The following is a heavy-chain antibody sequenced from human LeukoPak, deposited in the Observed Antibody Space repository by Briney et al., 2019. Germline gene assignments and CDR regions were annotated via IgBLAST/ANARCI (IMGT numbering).Heavy chain of an antibody. V-gene: IGHV5-51*01. Sequence: GESLKISCEGSGYTFTTYYIAWVRQMPGKGLEWMGIIYPGDSDTKYSPSFQGQVTISADKSINTAYLQWVSLRASDTAMYYCARRYYYGPRSYSRNHYGLDVWGQGTTVTVFS. CDR2: IYPGDSDT. CDR1: GYTFTTYY. D-gene: IGHD3-10*01. J-gene: IGHJ6*02. CDR3: ARRYYYGPRSYSRNHYGLDV.